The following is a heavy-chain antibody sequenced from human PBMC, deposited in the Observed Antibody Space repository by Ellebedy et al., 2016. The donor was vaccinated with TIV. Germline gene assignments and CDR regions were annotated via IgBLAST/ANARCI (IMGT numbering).Heavy chain of an antibody. J-gene: IGHJ4*02. CDR2: IYPGDSDT. V-gene: IGHV5-51*01. Sequence: KVSXKGSGYRFPSYWIAWVRQIPGKGLEWMGIIYPGDSDTRYSPSFQGQVSISGDKSISTAYLQWSSLKASDTAMYYCARLPYIVLVPAAMGYLDYWGQGTLVTVSS. CDR3: ARLPYIVLVPAAMGYLDY. CDR1: GYRFPSYW. D-gene: IGHD2-2*01.